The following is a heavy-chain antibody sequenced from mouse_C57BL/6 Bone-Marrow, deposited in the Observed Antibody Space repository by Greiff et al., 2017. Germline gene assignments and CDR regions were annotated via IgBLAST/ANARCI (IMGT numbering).Heavy chain of an antibody. J-gene: IGHJ1*03. CDR3: TTRRWYFDV. Sequence: EVQLQQSGAELVRPGASVKLSCTASGFNIKDDYMHWVQQRPEKGLEWIGCIDPENGDTEYDSKFNGKATITVDKSSNTAYLQLSSLKSDDTSVYYCTTRRWYFDVWGTGTTLTVSS. CDR1: GFNIKDDY. V-gene: IGHV14-4*01. CDR2: IDPENGDT.